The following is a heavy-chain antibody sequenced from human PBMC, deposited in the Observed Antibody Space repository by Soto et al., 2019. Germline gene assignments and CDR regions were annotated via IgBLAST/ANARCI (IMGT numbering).Heavy chain of an antibody. CDR3: ARVVAGYFAY. D-gene: IGHD6-19*01. CDR1: GGSISSYY. V-gene: IGHV4-59*01. J-gene: IGHJ4*02. CDR2: IYYSGST. Sequence: SETLSLTCTVSGGSISSYYWSWIRQPPGKGLEWIGYIYYSGSTNYNPSLKSRVTISVDTSKNQFSLKLSSVTAADTAVYYCARVVAGYFAYWGQGTLVTVSS.